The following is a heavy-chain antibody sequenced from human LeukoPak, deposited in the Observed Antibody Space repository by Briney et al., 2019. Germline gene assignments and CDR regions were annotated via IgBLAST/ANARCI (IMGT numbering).Heavy chain of an antibody. V-gene: IGHV4-59*01. D-gene: IGHD2-2*01. CDR1: GGSISSYY. Sequence: PSETLSLTCTVSGGSISSYYWSWIRQPPGKGLEWSGYIYYSGSTNYNPSLKSRVTISVDTSKNQFSLKLSSVTAADTAVYYCARAEYQLLYGMDVWGKGTTVTVSS. J-gene: IGHJ6*04. CDR2: IYYSGST. CDR3: ARAEYQLLYGMDV.